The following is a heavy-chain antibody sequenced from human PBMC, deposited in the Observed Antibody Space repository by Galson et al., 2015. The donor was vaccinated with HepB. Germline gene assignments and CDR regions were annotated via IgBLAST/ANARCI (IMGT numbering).Heavy chain of an antibody. CDR1: GFTFSSYA. Sequence: SLRLSCAASGFTFSSYAMSWVRQAPGKGLEWVSAISGSGGSTYYADSVKGRFTISRDNSKNTLYLQMNSLRAEDTAVYYCAISGYYDSSGPNYFDYWGQGTLVTVSS. D-gene: IGHD3-22*01. J-gene: IGHJ4*02. V-gene: IGHV3-23*01. CDR3: AISGYYDSSGPNYFDY. CDR2: ISGSGGST.